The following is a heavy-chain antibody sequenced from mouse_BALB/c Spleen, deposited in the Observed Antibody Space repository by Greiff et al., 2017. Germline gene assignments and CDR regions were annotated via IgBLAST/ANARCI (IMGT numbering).Heavy chain of an antibody. CDR1: GYTFTDYE. V-gene: IGHV1-15*01. CDR3: TRGRFAFTMDY. Sequence: VQLQQSGAELVRPGASVTLSCKASGYTFTDYEMHWVKQTPVHGLEWIGAIDPETGGTAYNQKFKGKATLTADKSSSTAYMELRSLTSEDSAVYYCTRGRFAFTMDYWGQGTSVTVSS. J-gene: IGHJ4*01. CDR2: IDPETGGT.